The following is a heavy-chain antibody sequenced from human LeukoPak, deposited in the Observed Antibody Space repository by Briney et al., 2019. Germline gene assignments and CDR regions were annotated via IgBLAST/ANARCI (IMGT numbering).Heavy chain of an antibody. CDR2: INHSGST. Sequence: GSLRLSCTVSGFTVSSNSMSWVRQAPGKGLEWIGEINHSGSTNYNPSLKSRVTISVDTSKNQFSLKLSSVTAADTAVYYCARLYSGSYIYWGQGTLVTVSS. CDR3: ARLYSGSYIY. V-gene: IGHV4-34*01. D-gene: IGHD1-26*01. J-gene: IGHJ4*02. CDR1: GFTVSSNS.